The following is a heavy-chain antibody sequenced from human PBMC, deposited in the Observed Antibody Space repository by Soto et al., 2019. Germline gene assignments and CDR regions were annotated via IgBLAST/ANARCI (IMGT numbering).Heavy chain of an antibody. CDR1: GFTFSSYS. J-gene: IGHJ4*03. CDR2: ISGTGGNT. V-gene: IGHV3-23*01. D-gene: IGHD2-15*01. Sequence: GGSLRLSCAASGFTFSSYSMMWVRQAPGRGLEWVSGISGTGGNTYYAESVKGRFTISRDNSMNSLYLQMNTLRAEDTAVYYCAKGLCVVVSGYSDNWGQGTLVTVSS. CDR3: AKGLCVVVSGYSDN.